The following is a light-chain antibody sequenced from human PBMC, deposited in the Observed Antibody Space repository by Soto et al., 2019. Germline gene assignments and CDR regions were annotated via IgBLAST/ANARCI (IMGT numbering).Light chain of an antibody. CDR3: QKYNSAPWT. J-gene: IGKJ1*01. CDR1: QGISNY. V-gene: IGKV1-27*01. CDR2: AAS. Sequence: DTQMTQSPSSLSTSVGDRGTITCRASQGISNYLAWYQQKPGKVPKLLIYAASTLQSVVPSRFSGSGSGTDFTLTISSLQPQDVATYYCQKYNSAPWTFGQGTKVDIK.